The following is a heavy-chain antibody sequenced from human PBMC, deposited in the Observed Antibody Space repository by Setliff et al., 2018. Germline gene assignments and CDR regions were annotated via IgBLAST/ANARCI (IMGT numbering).Heavy chain of an antibody. D-gene: IGHD3-10*01. CDR3: ARRWNFGPYGSGIHDGFDM. CDR2: IYHTGKT. J-gene: IGHJ3*02. CDR1: NHSVSSDYY. V-gene: IGHV4-38-2*01. Sequence: SETLSLTCVVSNHSVSSDYYWGWVRQSPVKGLEWIGNIYHTGKTYYNPSLKSRVTISVDTSKNQFSLKLNSVTAADTAVYYCARRWNFGPYGSGIHDGFDMWGQGTMVTVSS.